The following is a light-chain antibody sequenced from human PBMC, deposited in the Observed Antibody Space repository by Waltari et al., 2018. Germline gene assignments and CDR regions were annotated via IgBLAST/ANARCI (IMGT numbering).Light chain of an antibody. CDR1: DSLLHTEGKTY. CDR2: EVS. V-gene: IGKV2D-29*02. J-gene: IGKJ5*01. CDR3: MQSIELPT. Sequence: VLTQTPPSLSVTPGQPASLSCKSGDSLLHTEGKTYLYWYLQKSGQSPQPLIYEVSSRFSGVPDRISGSGSGTDFTLKISRVEAEDVGVYYCMQSIELPTFGQGTRLEIK.